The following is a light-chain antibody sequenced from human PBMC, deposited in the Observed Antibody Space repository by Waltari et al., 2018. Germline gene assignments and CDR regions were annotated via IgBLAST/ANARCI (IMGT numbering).Light chain of an antibody. CDR3: CSFATNSIVI. V-gene: IGLV2-23*02. CDR2: EVN. Sequence: QSALTQPASVSGSPGQSITISCSGTGSDVGSYNLVSWYQQHPGKAPKLIIYEVNMRPSGVSAVFSGSSSGVTASLTISGLQAEDEAVYFCCSFATNSIVIFGGGTKLTVL. J-gene: IGLJ2*01. CDR1: GSDVGSYNL.